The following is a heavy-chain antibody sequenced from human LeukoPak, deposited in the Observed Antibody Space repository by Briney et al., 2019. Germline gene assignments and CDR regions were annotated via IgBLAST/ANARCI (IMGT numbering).Heavy chain of an antibody. Sequence: ASVKVSCKASGYTFTGYYMHWVRQAPGQGLEWMGWINPNSGGTNYAQKFQGRVTMTRDTSISTAYMELSRLRSDDTAVYYCARGHYDSSGYYYFVAFGALNAFDIWGQGTMVTVSS. V-gene: IGHV1-2*02. J-gene: IGHJ3*02. D-gene: IGHD3-22*01. CDR3: ARGHYDSSGYYYFVAFGALNAFDI. CDR1: GYTFTGYY. CDR2: INPNSGGT.